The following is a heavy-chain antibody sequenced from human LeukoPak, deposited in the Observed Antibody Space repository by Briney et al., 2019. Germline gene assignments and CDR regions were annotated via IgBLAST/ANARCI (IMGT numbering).Heavy chain of an antibody. J-gene: IGHJ6*02. Sequence: ASVKVSCKASGYTFTSYYMHWVRQAPGQGLEWMGWISAYNGNTNYAQKLQGRVTMTTDTSTSTAYMELRSLRSDDTAVYYCARHDFWSGSLYYYGMDVWGQGTTVTVSS. CDR3: ARHDFWSGSLYYYGMDV. V-gene: IGHV1-18*04. CDR2: ISAYNGNT. CDR1: GYTFTSYY. D-gene: IGHD3-3*01.